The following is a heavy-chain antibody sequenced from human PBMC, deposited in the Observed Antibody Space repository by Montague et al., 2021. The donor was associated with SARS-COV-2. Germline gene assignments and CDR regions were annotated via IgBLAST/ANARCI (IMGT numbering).Heavy chain of an antibody. D-gene: IGHD2-15*01. V-gene: IGHV4-30-4*08. J-gene: IGHJ4*02. CDR2: IYKSDST. CDR1: GGSISSGDYY. Sequence: TLSLTCTVSGGSISSGDYYWSWIRQPPGKGLEWIGYIYKSDSTYYNPSLKSRVAISIDTSRNQLSLKLSSVTAADTAVYYCARSGGWSGGYWGQGTLVTVSS. CDR3: ARSGGWSGGY.